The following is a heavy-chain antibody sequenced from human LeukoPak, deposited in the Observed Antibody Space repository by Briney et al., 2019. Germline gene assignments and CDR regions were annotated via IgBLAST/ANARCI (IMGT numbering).Heavy chain of an antibody. V-gene: IGHV3-73*01. D-gene: IGHD4-17*01. Sequence: GGSLRLSCAGSGFTFRGSAMHWVRQASGKGLEWVGRIRSKANSYATAYAASVKGRFTISRDDSKNTAYLQMNSLKTEDTAVYYCTILYGDSKYYYYYYMDVWGKGTTVTVSS. CDR2: IRSKANSYAT. CDR1: GFTFRGSA. CDR3: TILYGDSKYYYYYYMDV. J-gene: IGHJ6*03.